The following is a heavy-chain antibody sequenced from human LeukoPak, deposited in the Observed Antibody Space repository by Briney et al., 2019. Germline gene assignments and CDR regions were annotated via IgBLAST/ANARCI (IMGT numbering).Heavy chain of an antibody. D-gene: IGHD5-12*01. CDR1: GYSISSGYY. CDR2: IYQSGST. Sequence: SETLSLTCAVSGYSISSGYYWGWIRQPPGKGLEWIGSIYQSGSTYYNPSLKSRVTISVDTFKNQFSLKLSSVTAADTAVYYCATSGVVARGDYWGQGTLVTVSS. CDR3: ATSGVVARGDY. J-gene: IGHJ4*02. V-gene: IGHV4-38-2*01.